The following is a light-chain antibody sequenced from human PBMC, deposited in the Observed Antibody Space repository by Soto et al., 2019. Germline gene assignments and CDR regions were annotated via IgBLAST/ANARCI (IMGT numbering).Light chain of an antibody. J-gene: IGKJ4*01. CDR3: QQYGSSPLT. Sequence: EIVLTQSPGTLSLSPGERAPLSRRASQSVSSSYLAWYQQKPGQAPRLLIYGASSRATGIPDRFSGSGSGTDFTLTISRLEPEDFAVYYCQQYGSSPLTFGGGTKVDIK. V-gene: IGKV3-20*01. CDR2: GAS. CDR1: QSVSSSY.